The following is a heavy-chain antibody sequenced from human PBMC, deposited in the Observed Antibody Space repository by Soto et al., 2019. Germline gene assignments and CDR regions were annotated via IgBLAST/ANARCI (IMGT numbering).Heavy chain of an antibody. CDR2: IYYSGST. D-gene: IGHD4-17*01. J-gene: IGHJ4*02. V-gene: IGHV4-61*01. Sequence: QVQLQESGPGLVKPSETLSLTCTVSGGSVTTGSYYWSWIRQPPGKGLEWIGYIYYSGSTNYNPSLERRVTISVDTSKYQFSLKLRSVTAADTAVYYCATYPTTVTSDYWGQGTLVTVSS. CDR1: GGSVTTGSYY. CDR3: ATYPTTVTSDY.